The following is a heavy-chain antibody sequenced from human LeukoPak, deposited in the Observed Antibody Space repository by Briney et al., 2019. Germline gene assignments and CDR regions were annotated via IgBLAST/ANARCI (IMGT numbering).Heavy chain of an antibody. D-gene: IGHD2-21*01. Sequence: GGSLRLSCAASGFTFDDYAMHWVRQAPGKGLEWVSYISSGSSTIYYADSVKGRFTISRDNAKNSLYLQMNSLKTEDTAVYYCITPLPYSAQGGQGTLVTVSS. J-gene: IGHJ4*02. V-gene: IGHV3-48*01. CDR3: ITPLPYSAQ. CDR1: GFTFDDYA. CDR2: ISSGSSTI.